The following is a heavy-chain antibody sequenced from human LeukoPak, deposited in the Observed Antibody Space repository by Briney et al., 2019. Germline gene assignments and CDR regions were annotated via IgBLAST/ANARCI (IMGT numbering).Heavy chain of an antibody. CDR2: INAGNGNT. CDR1: GYTFTSYA. J-gene: IGHJ4*02. CDR3: ARDLWFGEWWESPMVY. Sequence: GASVKVSCKASGYTFTSYAMHWVRQAPGQRLEWMGWINAGNGNTKYLQKFQGRVTITRDTSASTAYMELSSLRSEDTAVYYCARDLWFGEWWESPMVYWGQGTLSPSPQ. D-gene: IGHD3-10*01. V-gene: IGHV1-3*01.